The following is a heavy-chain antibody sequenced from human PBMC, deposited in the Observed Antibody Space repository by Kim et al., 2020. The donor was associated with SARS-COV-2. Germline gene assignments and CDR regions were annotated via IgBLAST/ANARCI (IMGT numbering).Heavy chain of an antibody. CDR2: IKQDGSEK. CDR1: GFTFSSYW. CDR3: ARDPALYYYGSGSYYNTLDY. J-gene: IGHJ4*02. V-gene: IGHV3-7*01. D-gene: IGHD3-10*01. Sequence: GGSLRLSCAASGFTFSSYWMSWVRQAPGKGLEWVANIKQDGSEKYYVDSVKGRFTISRDNAKNSLYLQMNSLRAEDTAVYYCARDPALYYYGSGSYYNTLDYWGQGTLVTVSS.